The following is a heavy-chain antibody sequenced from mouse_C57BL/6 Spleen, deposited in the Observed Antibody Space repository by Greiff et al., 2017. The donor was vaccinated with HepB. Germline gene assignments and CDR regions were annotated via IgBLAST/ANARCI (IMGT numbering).Heavy chain of an antibody. CDR3: ARRGPYDYDLGY. CDR2: IHPNSGST. Sequence: VQLQQPGAELVKPGASVKLSCKASGYTFASYWMHWVKQRPGQGLEWIGMIHPNSGSTNYNEKFKSKATLTVDKSSSTAYMQLSSLTSEDSAVYYCARRGPYDYDLGYWGQGTTLTVSS. D-gene: IGHD2-4*01. J-gene: IGHJ2*01. V-gene: IGHV1-64*01. CDR1: GYTFASYW.